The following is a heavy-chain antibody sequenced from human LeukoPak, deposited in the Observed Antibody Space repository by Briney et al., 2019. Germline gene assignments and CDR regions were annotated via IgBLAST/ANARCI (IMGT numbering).Heavy chain of an antibody. CDR3: ARGYPFDY. Sequence: HPSETLSLTCSVPGGSISTGGYYSPWLRKPAGKELEWIGRLPPSVDTIYNPSLKSRVTISVDTSKNQFSLTLYSVTAADTAVYYCARGYPFDYWGQGALVTVSS. D-gene: IGHD1-14*01. CDR2: LPPSVDT. J-gene: IGHJ4*02. V-gene: IGHV4-61*02. CDR1: GGSISTGGYY.